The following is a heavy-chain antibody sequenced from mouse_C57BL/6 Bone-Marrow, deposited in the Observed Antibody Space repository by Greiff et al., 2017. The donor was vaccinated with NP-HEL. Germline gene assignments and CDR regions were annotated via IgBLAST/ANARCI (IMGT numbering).Heavy chain of an antibody. CDR2: INPYNGGT. J-gene: IGHJ4*01. V-gene: IGHV1-19*01. CDR1: GYTFTDYY. CDR3: ARDDYDKGMDY. Sequence: VQLKESGPVLVKPGASVKMSCKASGYTFTDYYMNWVKQSHGKSLEWIGVINPYNGGTSYNQKFKGKATLTVDKSSSTAYMELNSLTSEDSAVYYCARDDYDKGMDYWGQGTSVTVSS. D-gene: IGHD2-4*01.